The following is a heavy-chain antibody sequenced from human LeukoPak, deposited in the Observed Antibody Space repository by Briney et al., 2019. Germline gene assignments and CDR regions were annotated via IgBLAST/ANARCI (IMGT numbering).Heavy chain of an antibody. CDR1: GFTFSSYA. CDR2: ISKDGSTT. Sequence: GGSLRLSCAASGFTFSSYAMSWVRQAPGKGLVWVSRISKDGSTTNYADSVKGRFTISRGNAKNTLYLQMNSLTAEGTALYYCARGASSGYRIDYWGQGTLVTVSS. CDR3: ARGASSGYRIDY. V-gene: IGHV3-74*01. D-gene: IGHD5-18*01. J-gene: IGHJ4*02.